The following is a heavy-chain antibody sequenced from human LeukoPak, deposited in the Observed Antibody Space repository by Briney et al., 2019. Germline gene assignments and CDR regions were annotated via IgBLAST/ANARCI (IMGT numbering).Heavy chain of an antibody. Sequence: PGGSLRLSCAASGFTFSSYAMSWVRQAPGKGLEWVSAISGSGGSTYYADSVKGRFTISRDNSKNTLYLQMSSLRAEDTAVYCCAKGQNIRQGVAVGRGYYFDYWGQGTLVTVSS. J-gene: IGHJ4*02. CDR1: GFTFSSYA. CDR3: AKGQNIRQGVAVGRGYYFDY. V-gene: IGHV3-23*01. D-gene: IGHD6-25*01. CDR2: ISGSGGST.